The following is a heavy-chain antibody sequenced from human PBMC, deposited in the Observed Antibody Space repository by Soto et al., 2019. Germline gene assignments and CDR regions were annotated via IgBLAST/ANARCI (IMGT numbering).Heavy chain of an antibody. CDR3: ARDNSMLGAPFHY. V-gene: IGHV3-53*02. D-gene: IGHD3-16*01. Sequence: EVELVETGGGLIQPGGSLRLSCAASGFTVSSNSMSWVRQAPGKGLEWVSLIYTDGGTYYGDSVKGRFTISRDTSKNTLSLQMTNLRADDTAVYYCARDNSMLGAPFHYWGQGTLVTVSS. CDR2: IYTDGGT. J-gene: IGHJ4*02. CDR1: GFTVSSNS.